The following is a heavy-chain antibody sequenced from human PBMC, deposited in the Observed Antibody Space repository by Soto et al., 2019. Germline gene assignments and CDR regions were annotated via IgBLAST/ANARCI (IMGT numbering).Heavy chain of an antibody. CDR3: SGSTTVGLDY. CDR2: INHSGNT. Sequence: QVQLQQWGAGLLKPSETLSLTCAVYGGSFSGYYWSWIRQSPGKGLEWIGEINHSGNTNYNPSIKSRVTISVDTSKNQFSLKLSSVTAADTAVYYCSGSTTVGLDYWGQGTLVTVSS. J-gene: IGHJ4*02. V-gene: IGHV4-34*01. D-gene: IGHD4-4*01. CDR1: GGSFSGYY.